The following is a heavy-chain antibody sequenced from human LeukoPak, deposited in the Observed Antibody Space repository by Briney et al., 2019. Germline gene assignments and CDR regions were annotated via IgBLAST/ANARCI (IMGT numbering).Heavy chain of an antibody. Sequence: GGSLRLSCAASGFTFSSYEMNWVRQAPGKGLEWVSSISSSSSYIYYADSVKGRFTISRDNAKNSLYLQMNSLRAEDTAVYYCARRGPYDSSGYYLGAFDIWGQGTMVTVSS. V-gene: IGHV3-21*01. J-gene: IGHJ3*02. CDR2: ISSSSSYI. CDR1: GFTFSSYE. CDR3: ARRGPYDSSGYYLGAFDI. D-gene: IGHD3-22*01.